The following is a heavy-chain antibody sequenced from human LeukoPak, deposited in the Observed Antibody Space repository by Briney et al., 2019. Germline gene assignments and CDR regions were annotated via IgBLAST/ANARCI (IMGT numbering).Heavy chain of an antibody. V-gene: IGHV1-18*04. D-gene: IGHD6-19*01. CDR2: ISPDNGDT. Sequence: ASVKVSCGASGYTFTTNGMSWVRQAPGQGLEWMAWISPDNGDTNYAQEFQGRLTVTTDTTTSTAYMELRSLRSGDTAVDYCARLRGGIYSSRDAFDIWGQGTMVTVSS. J-gene: IGHJ3*02. CDR3: ARLRGGIYSSRDAFDI. CDR1: GYTFTTNG.